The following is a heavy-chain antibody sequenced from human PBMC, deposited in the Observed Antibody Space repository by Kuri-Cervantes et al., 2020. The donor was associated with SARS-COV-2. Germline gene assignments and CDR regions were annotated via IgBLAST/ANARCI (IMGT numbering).Heavy chain of an antibody. CDR2: TNPNSGGT. V-gene: IGHV1-2*04. CDR1: GYTFTGYY. J-gene: IGHJ6*02. D-gene: IGHD3-10*01. Sequence: ASVKVSCKASGYTFTGYYMHWVRQAPGQGLEWMGWTNPNSGGTNYAQKFQGWVTMTRDTSISTVYMELSRLRSDDTAVYYCARASVRGIIITYHPYGMDVWGRGTTVTVSS. CDR3: ARASVRGIIITYHPYGMDV.